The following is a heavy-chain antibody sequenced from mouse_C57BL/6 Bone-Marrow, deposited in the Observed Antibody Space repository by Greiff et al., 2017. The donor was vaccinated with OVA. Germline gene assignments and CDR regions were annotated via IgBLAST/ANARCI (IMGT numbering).Heavy chain of an antibody. CDR2: INYDGSST. CDR3: ARDPVARAMDY. Sequence: EVQVVESEGGLVQPGSSMKLSCTASGFTFSDYYMAWVRQVPEKGLEWVANINYDGSSTYYLDSLKSRFIISRDNAKNILYLQMSSLKSEDTATYYCARDPVARAMDYWGQGTSVTVSS. CDR1: GFTFSDYY. V-gene: IGHV5-16*01. J-gene: IGHJ4*01. D-gene: IGHD1-1*01.